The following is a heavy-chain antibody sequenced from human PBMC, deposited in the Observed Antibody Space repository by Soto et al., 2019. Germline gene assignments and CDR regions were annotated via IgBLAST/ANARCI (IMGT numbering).Heavy chain of an antibody. CDR1: GVSISSNNW. CDR2: IYHSGST. V-gene: IGHV4-4*02. CDR3: ARSTVTEDF. D-gene: IGHD4-17*01. Sequence: QVQLQESGPGLVKPSGTLSLTCVVSGVSISSNNWWSWVRQPPGKGLEWIGEIYHSGSTNYNASLKRPVPISVDKSKNQFSLKLNAVTAADTGGHYCARSTVTEDFRGQGTLVTVSS. J-gene: IGHJ4*02.